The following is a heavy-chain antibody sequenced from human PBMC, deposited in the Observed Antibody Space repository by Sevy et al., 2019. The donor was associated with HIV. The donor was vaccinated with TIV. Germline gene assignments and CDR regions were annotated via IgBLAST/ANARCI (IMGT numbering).Heavy chain of an antibody. J-gene: IGHJ4*02. CDR3: AKTIAYNYAPAHFDY. D-gene: IGHD5-18*01. CDR1: GFTFSTYV. V-gene: IGHV3-23*01. CDR2: ISGSAGST. Sequence: GGSLRLSCAASGFTFSTYVMSWVRQAPGKGLEWVSSISGSAGSTFYADSVKGRFTISRDNSKNTLYLQMHSLRADDTAVYYCAKTIAYNYAPAHFDYWGQGTLVTVSS.